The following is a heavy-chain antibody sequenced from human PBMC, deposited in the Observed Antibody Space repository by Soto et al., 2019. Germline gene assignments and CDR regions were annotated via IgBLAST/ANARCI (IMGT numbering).Heavy chain of an antibody. V-gene: IGHV3-30*03. D-gene: IGHD6-13*01. CDR3: ALGYSSSWSLFDY. CDR2: ISYDGSNK. Sequence: QVQLVESGGGVVQPGRSLRLSCAASGFTFSSYGMHWVRQAPGKGLEWVAVISYDGSNKYYADSVKGRFTISRDNSKNTLYLQMNSLRAEDTAVYYCALGYSSSWSLFDYWVQGTLVTVSS. J-gene: IGHJ4*02. CDR1: GFTFSSYG.